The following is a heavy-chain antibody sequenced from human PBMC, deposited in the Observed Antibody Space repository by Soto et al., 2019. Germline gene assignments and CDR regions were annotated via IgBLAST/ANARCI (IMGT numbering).Heavy chain of an antibody. CDR3: AKEGRLRSPAGDYFDS. CDR2: IYFDGSKK. D-gene: IGHD3-10*01. Sequence: QVQVVESGGGVVQPGRSLRLSCTASGFIFSKYGMHWVRQAPGKGLEWVAIIYFDGSKKYYADSVRGRFTISRDDSRNTVYLQMNSLRVEDTAVYFCAKEGRLRSPAGDYFDSWAQGSLVTVSS. V-gene: IGHV3-33*06. J-gene: IGHJ4*02. CDR1: GFIFSKYG.